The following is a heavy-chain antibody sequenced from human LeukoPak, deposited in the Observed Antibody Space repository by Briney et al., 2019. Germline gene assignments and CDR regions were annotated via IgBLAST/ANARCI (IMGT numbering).Heavy chain of an antibody. V-gene: IGHV3-7*01. CDR2: INQDASEI. CDR3: ATDRDNSDWQKRFDS. D-gene: IGHD2-21*02. Sequence: PGGSLRLSCAASGLTFSTYWMNGYRQAPGKGLEWVGNINQDASEINYVDSVRGRFTISRDNAKNSLHLQMNSLRAEDTAVYYCATDRDNSDWQKRFDSWGQGTLVAVSS. J-gene: IGHJ4*02. CDR1: GLTFSTYW.